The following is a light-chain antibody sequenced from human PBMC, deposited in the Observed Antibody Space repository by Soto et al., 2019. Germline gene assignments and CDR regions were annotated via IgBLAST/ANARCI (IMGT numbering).Light chain of an antibody. CDR3: QQYINWPPYT. CDR2: GAS. Sequence: EIVMTQSPATLSVSPGERATLSFRASQSVGSDLAWYQQRPGQAPRLVIFGASTRAAGIPARFSGSGSGTAFTLTISSLQSEDLAVYYCQQYINWPPYTFGQGTKLEIK. V-gene: IGKV3-15*01. CDR1: QSVGSD. J-gene: IGKJ2*01.